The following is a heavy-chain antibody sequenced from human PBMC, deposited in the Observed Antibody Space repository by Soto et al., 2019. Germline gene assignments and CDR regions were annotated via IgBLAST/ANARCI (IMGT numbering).Heavy chain of an antibody. J-gene: IGHJ4*02. V-gene: IGHV1-2*02. Sequence: QVQLVQSGAEVKKPGASVKVSCKTSGYTFTAYYVHWVRQAPGQGLEWMGWINGNSGTTYAQNFQGRVTLTRDTSINKAYMELRTLTYDDTAVYYCARELQRGLDYGGQGTLVTVSS. CDR3: ARELQRGLDY. D-gene: IGHD3-10*01. CDR2: INGNSGT. CDR1: GYTFTAYY.